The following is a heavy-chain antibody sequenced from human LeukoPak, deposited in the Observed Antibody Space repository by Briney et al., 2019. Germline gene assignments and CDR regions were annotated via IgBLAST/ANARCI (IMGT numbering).Heavy chain of an antibody. D-gene: IGHD3-9*01. CDR3: ARHKGASRVLRYFDWRGSFDY. Sequence: SSETLSLTCTVSGGSISSYYWSWIRQPPGKGLEWIGYIYYSGSTNYNPSLKSRVTISVDTSKNQFSLKLSSVTAADTAVYYCARHKGASRVLRYFDWRGSFDYWGQGTLVTVSS. CDR2: IYYSGST. J-gene: IGHJ4*02. CDR1: GGSISSYY. V-gene: IGHV4-59*08.